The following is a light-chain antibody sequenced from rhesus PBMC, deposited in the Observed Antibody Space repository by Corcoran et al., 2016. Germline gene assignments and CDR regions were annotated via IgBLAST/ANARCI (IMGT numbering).Light chain of an antibody. Sequence: QAALTQPRSVSGSTGQWVNVSWTGTSSDLGAYTYVAWYQQHPGTAPKVKIYEVSKRPSGVSDRFSGSKSGNTASLTISGLQSEDEADYYCCSYAGSYTHIFGGGTRLTVL. J-gene: IGLJ1*01. V-gene: IGLV2-32*01. CDR1: SSDLGAYTY. CDR2: EVS. CDR3: CSYAGSYTHI.